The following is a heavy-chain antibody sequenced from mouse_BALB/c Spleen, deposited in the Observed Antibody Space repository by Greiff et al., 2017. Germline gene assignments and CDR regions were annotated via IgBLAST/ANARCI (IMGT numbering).Heavy chain of an antibody. CDR3: ARHYGNYAMDY. D-gene: IGHD2-1*01. CDR1: GFTFSSYT. CDR2: ISNGGGST. V-gene: IGHV5-12-2*01. J-gene: IGHJ4*01. Sequence: VESGGGLVQPGGSLKLSCAASGFTFSSYTMSWVRQTPEKRLEWVAYISNGGGSTYYPDTVKGRFTISRDNAKNTLYLQMSSLKSEDTAMYYCARHYGNYAMDYWGQGTSVTVSS.